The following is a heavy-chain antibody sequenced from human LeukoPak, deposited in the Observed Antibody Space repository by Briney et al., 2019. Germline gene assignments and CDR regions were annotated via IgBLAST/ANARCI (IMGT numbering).Heavy chain of an antibody. J-gene: IGHJ4*02. CDR1: GFTFSSYA. V-gene: IGHV3-23*01. D-gene: IGHD3-10*01. CDR2: ISNSGGST. CDR3: TSQKDYYINY. Sequence: GGSLRLSCAASGFTFSSYAMSWVRQAPGKGLEWVSAISNSGGSTYYADSVKGRFTISRDNSKNTAYLQMSSLRTEDTAVYYCTSQKDYYINYWGQGTLVTVSS.